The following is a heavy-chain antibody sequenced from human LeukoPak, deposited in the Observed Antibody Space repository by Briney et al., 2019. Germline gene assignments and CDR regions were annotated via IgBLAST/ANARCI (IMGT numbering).Heavy chain of an antibody. Sequence: ASVKVSCKASGYTFTSYGISWVRQAPGQRLEWMGWISAYNGNTNYAQKLQGRVTMTTDTSTSTAYMELRSLRSDDTAVYYCARFGVVVVAAQFYDYWGQGTLVTVSS. V-gene: IGHV1-18*01. CDR2: ISAYNGNT. D-gene: IGHD2-15*01. CDR1: GYTFTSYG. J-gene: IGHJ4*02. CDR3: ARFGVVVVAAQFYDY.